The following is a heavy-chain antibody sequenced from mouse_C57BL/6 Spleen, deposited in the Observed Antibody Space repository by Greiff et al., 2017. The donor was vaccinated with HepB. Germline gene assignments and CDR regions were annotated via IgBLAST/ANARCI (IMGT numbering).Heavy chain of an antibody. V-gene: IGHV1-80*01. CDR3: AKINYYGSSGDFDV. Sequence: QVQLQQSGAELVKPGASVKISCKASGYAFSSYWMNWVKQRPGKGLEWIGQIYPGDGDTNYNGKFKGKATLTADKSSSTAYMQLSSLTSEDSAVYFCAKINYYGSSGDFDVWGTGTTVTVSS. CDR2: IYPGDGDT. CDR1: GYAFSSYW. D-gene: IGHD1-1*01. J-gene: IGHJ1*03.